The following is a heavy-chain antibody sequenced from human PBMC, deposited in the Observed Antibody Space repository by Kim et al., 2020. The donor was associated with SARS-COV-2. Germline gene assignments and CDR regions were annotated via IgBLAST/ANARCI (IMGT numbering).Heavy chain of an antibody. CDR3: ARDSTHLVDTAMVESDSSDYYYGMDV. J-gene: IGHJ6*02. V-gene: IGHV1-69*04. CDR2: IIPILGIA. Sequence: SVKVSCKASGGTFSSYAISWVRQAPGQGLEWMGRIIPILGIANYAQKFQGRVTITADKSTSTAYMELSSLRSEDTAVYYCARDSTHLVDTAMVESDSSDYYYGMDVWGQGTTVTVSS. D-gene: IGHD5-18*01. CDR1: GGTFSSYA.